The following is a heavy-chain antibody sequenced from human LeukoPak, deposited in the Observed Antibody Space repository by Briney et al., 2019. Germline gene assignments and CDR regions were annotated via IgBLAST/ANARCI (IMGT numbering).Heavy chain of an antibody. CDR2: ISGSGGST. J-gene: IGHJ4*02. CDR3: AKEPSGGYDSYYFDY. V-gene: IGHV3-23*01. CDR1: GFTFSSYA. D-gene: IGHD5-12*01. Sequence: GGSLRLSCAASGFTFSSYAMSWVRLPPGKGLEWVSAISGSGGSTYYADSVKGRFTISRDNSKNTLYLQMNSLRAEDTAVYYCAKEPSGGYDSYYFDYWGQGTLVTVSS.